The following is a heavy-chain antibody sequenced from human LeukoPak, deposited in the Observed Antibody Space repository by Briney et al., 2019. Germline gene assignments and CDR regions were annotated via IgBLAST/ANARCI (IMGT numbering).Heavy chain of an antibody. J-gene: IGHJ4*02. D-gene: IGHD3-22*01. CDR2: IYHSGST. CDR3: ARVYDSSGYDYYFDY. CDR1: GGSISSSNW. V-gene: IGHV4-4*02. Sequence: SETLSLTCTVSGGSISSSNWWSWVRPPPGKGLEWIGEIYHSGSTNYNPSLKSRVTISVDKSKNQFSLKLSSVTAADTAVYYCARVYDSSGYDYYFDYWGQGTLVTVSS.